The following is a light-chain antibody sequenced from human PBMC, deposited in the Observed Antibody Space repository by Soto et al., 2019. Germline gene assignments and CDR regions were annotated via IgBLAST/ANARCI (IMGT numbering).Light chain of an antibody. CDR2: GAS. V-gene: IGKV3-15*01. CDR1: QSVSSD. CDR3: QQQKNWPWT. J-gene: IGKJ1*01. Sequence: ENVLTQAPATLPLSPGERSTLSCRASQSVSSDLAWYKQKPGQXPRXXIYGASTRATGIPARFSGSGSRTELTITINSLQSEDCEVDDGQQQKNWPWTFGQGTKVDIK.